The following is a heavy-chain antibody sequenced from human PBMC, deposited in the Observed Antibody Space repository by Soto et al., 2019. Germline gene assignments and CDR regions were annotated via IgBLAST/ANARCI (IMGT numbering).Heavy chain of an antibody. Sequence: QVQLVQSGAEVKKPGASVKVSCKTSGYTFTSYGISWVRQAPGQGLEWMGWVSAYNGNTYYAQKFQGRVTMTTDTSTSTAYMELRSLRYDDTAVYYCARDLYYYDSSGYEDAFDIWGQGTMVTVSS. CDR3: ARDLYYYDSSGYEDAFDI. J-gene: IGHJ3*02. V-gene: IGHV1-18*01. CDR2: VSAYNGNT. CDR1: GYTFTSYG. D-gene: IGHD3-22*01.